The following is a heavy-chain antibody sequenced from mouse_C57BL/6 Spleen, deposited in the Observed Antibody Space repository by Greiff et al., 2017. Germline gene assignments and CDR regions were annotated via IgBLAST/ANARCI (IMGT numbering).Heavy chain of an antibody. CDR2: IYPGSGNT. D-gene: IGHD2-2*01. CDR3: ARGYAGYFDY. J-gene: IGHJ2*01. CDR1: GYTFTDYY. V-gene: IGHV1-76*01. Sequence: QVQLQQSGAELVRPGASVKLSCKASGYTFTDYYINWVKQRPGQGLEWIARIYPGSGNTYYNEKFKGKATLTAEKSSSTAYMQLSSLTSEDSAVYFCARGYAGYFDYWGQGTTLTVSS.